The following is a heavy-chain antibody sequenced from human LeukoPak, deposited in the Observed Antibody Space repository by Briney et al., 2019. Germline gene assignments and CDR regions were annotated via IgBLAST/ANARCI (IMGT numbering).Heavy chain of an antibody. CDR3: ARDVNSYAHCGH. D-gene: IGHD5-18*01. Sequence: GGSLRLSCVASGFSLSGYWMYWVRQAPGKGLMYISRNNGDGSTTNYADVVKGRFTMSRDNVKNTLYLQMNSLRVEDTAVYYCARDVNSYAHCGHWGQGTLVTVSS. J-gene: IGHJ4*02. CDR1: GFSLSGYW. CDR2: NNGDGSTT. V-gene: IGHV3-74*01.